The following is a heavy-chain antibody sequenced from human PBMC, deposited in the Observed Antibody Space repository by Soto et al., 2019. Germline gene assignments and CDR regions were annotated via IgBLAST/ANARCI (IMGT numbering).Heavy chain of an antibody. CDR2: ISWNSGSI. Sequence: VQLVESGGGLVQPGRSLRLSCAASGFTFDDYAMHWVRQAPGKGLEWVSGISWNSGSIGYADSVKGRFTISRDNAKNSLYLQMNSLRAEDTALYYCAKDISGIAAAGGWFDPWGQGTLVTVSS. V-gene: IGHV3-9*01. CDR1: GFTFDDYA. J-gene: IGHJ5*02. D-gene: IGHD6-13*01. CDR3: AKDISGIAAAGGWFDP.